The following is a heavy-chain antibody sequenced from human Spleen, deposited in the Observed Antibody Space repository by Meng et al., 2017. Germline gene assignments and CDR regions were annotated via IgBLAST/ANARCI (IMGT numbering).Heavy chain of an antibody. Sequence: GESLKISCAASGFTFSSYGMHWVRQAPVKGLEWLAVIWFDGSSKYYAESVRGRFTISRDNYKNTLYLQMNSLRSEDTALYYCARDHYGGTPTGFFDPWGQGTLVTVSS. CDR3: ARDHYGGTPTGFFDP. J-gene: IGHJ5*02. CDR2: IWFDGSSK. V-gene: IGHV3-33*01. D-gene: IGHD4-23*01. CDR1: GFTFSSYG.